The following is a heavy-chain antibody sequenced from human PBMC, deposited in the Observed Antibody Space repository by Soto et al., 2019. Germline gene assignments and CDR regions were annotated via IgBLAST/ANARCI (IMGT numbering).Heavy chain of an antibody. D-gene: IGHD3-16*01. Sequence: PSETLSLTCTVSGGSISSYYWSWIRQPPGKGLEWIGYIYYSGSTNYNPSLKSRVTISLDRSRDQFSLNLTSVTAADTAMYYWARSGESDGGAGFDIWGRVTMVTVSS. J-gene: IGHJ3*02. V-gene: IGHV4-59*01. CDR3: ARSGESDGGAGFDI. CDR1: GGSISSYY. CDR2: IYYSGST.